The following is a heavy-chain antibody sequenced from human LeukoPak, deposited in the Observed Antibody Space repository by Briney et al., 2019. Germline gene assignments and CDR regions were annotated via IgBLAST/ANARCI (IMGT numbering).Heavy chain of an antibody. Sequence: SVKVSCKASGRTFSSYAISWVRQAPGQGLEWMGRIIPILGIANYAQKFQGRVTITADKSTSTAYMELSSLRSEDTAVYYCAREGVITGTTRAFDIWGQGTMVTVSS. D-gene: IGHD1-7*01. J-gene: IGHJ3*02. CDR3: AREGVITGTTRAFDI. V-gene: IGHV1-69*04. CDR1: GRTFSSYA. CDR2: IIPILGIA.